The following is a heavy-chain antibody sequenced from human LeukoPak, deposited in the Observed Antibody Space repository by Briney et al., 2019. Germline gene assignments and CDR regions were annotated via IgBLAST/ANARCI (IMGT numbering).Heavy chain of an antibody. CDR2: ISAYNGNT. V-gene: IGHV1-18*01. CDR3: ARAHYDSSGFMRYYFDY. D-gene: IGHD3-22*01. J-gene: IGHJ4*02. Sequence: ASVKVSCKASGYTFTSYGISWVRQAPGQGLEWMGWISAYNGNTNYAQKLQGRVTMTTDTSTSTVYMELSSLRSEDTAVYYCARAHYDSSGFMRYYFDYWGQGTLVTVSS. CDR1: GYTFTSYG.